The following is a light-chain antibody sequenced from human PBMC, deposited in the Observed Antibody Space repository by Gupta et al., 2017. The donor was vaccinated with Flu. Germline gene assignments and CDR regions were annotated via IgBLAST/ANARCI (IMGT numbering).Light chain of an antibody. CDR3: QQSYSTPVT. Sequence: PTSLSASAGDRVTITCRASQSISIYLNWYQQKPGKAPKLLIYGASSLQTGVPSRFSGSGTGTDFTLTISSLQPEDFATYYCQQSYSTPVTFGQGTKVEI. V-gene: IGKV1-39*01. CDR1: QSISIY. J-gene: IGKJ1*01. CDR2: GAS.